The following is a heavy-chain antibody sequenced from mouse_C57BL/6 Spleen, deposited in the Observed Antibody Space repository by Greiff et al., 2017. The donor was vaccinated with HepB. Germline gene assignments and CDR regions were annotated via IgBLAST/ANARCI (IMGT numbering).Heavy chain of an antibody. D-gene: IGHD2-3*01. CDR3: ASERADGYSYYYAMDY. J-gene: IGHJ4*01. V-gene: IGHV1-82*01. CDR2: IYPGDGDT. CDR1: GYAFSSSW. Sequence: VQLQQSGPELVKPGASVKISCKASGYAFSSSWMNWVKQRPGKGLEWIGRIYPGDGDTNYNGKFKGKATLTADKSSSTAYMQLSSLTSEDSAVYFCASERADGYSYYYAMDYWGQGTSVTVSS.